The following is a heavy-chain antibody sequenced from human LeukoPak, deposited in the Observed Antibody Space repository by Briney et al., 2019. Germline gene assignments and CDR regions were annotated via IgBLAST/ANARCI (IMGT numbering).Heavy chain of an antibody. CDR1: GFTVNMYW. Sequence: PGGSLRLSCAASGFTVNMYWISWVRQAPGKGLEWVANIKEDGSEKYYVDSLKGRFTISRDNAKNSLYLQMNSLRAEDTAVYYCATYSSLNRREFQYWGQGTLLTVSS. CDR2: IKEDGSEK. J-gene: IGHJ1*01. D-gene: IGHD3-22*01. CDR3: ATYSSLNRREFQY. V-gene: IGHV3-7*01.